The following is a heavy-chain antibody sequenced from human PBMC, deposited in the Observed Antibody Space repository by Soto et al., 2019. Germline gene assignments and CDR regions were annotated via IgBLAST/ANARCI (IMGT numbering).Heavy chain of an antibody. Sequence: SVKVSCKASGGTFSSYAISWVRQAPGQGLEWMGGIIPIFGTANYAQKFQGRVTITADESTSTAYMELSSLRSEDTAVYYCARERYCTNGVCSPANWFDPWGQGTLVTVSS. J-gene: IGHJ5*02. D-gene: IGHD2-8*01. V-gene: IGHV1-69*13. CDR3: ARERYCTNGVCSPANWFDP. CDR1: GGTFSSYA. CDR2: IIPIFGTA.